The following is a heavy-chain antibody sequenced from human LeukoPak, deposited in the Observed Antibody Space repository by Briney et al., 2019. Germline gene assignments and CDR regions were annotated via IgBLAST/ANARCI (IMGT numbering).Heavy chain of an antibody. J-gene: IGHJ4*02. V-gene: IGHV1-2*02. CDR2: INPNSGGT. Sequence: ASVKVSCKASGYTFTGYYMHWVRQAPGQGLEWMGWINPNSGGTNYAQKFQGRVTMTRDTSISTAYMELGRLRSDDTAVYYCARIVVRTSRPDYWGQGTLVTVSS. CDR3: ARIVVRTSRPDY. CDR1: GYTFTGYY. D-gene: IGHD3-22*01.